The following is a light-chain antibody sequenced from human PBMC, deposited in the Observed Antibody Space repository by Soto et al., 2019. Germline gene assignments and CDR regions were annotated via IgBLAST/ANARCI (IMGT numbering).Light chain of an antibody. Sequence: ENVWTQSPGTLSLSPWERATLSCRASQSVSSSYLAWYQQKPGQAPRLLIYGASSRATGIPDRFSGSGSGTDFTLTISRLEPEDFAAYYCQQYGSSPLTFGQGTRLAIK. V-gene: IGKV3-20*01. CDR2: GAS. CDR3: QQYGSSPLT. CDR1: QSVSSSY. J-gene: IGKJ5*01.